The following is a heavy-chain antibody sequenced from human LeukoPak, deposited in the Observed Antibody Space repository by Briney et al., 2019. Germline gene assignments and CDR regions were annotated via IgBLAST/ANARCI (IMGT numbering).Heavy chain of an antibody. D-gene: IGHD3-3*01. J-gene: IGHJ5*02. Sequence: SETLSLTCAVSGASITSYYWSWMRQPPGKGLEWIGYIYYSGSTNYNPSLKSRVTMSVDTSKNEFSLKLSSVTAADTAVYYCARVFITIFGVVHNWFDPWGQGTLVTVSS. CDR1: GASITSYY. V-gene: IGHV4-59*08. CDR2: IYYSGST. CDR3: ARVFITIFGVVHNWFDP.